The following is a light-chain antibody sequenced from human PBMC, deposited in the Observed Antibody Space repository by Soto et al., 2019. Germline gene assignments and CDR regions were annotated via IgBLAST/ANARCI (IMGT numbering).Light chain of an antibody. V-gene: IGKV1-39*01. J-gene: IGKJ3*01. CDR2: AAS. CDR3: QQSYRAPLT. CDR1: QTINTY. Sequence: DIQMTQSPSSLSASVGDRVTITCRASQTINTYLNWYQQKPGKAPKLLIHAASSLQSGVPSRFSGSGSGTDFTLTISSLQPEDFATYCCQQSYRAPLTFGPGTKVDIK.